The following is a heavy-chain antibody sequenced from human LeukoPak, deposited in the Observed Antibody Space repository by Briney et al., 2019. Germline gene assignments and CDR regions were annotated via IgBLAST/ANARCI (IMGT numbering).Heavy chain of an antibody. CDR3: ARGLGVNWFDP. D-gene: IGHD4-23*01. V-gene: IGHV4-59*08. Sequence: SETLSLTCTVSGGSISSYYWSWIRQPPGKGLEWIGYIYYSGSTNYNPSLKSRVTISVDTSKNQFSLKLSSVTAADTAVYYCARGLGVNWFDPWGQGTLVTVSS. J-gene: IGHJ5*02. CDR1: GGSISSYY. CDR2: IYYSGST.